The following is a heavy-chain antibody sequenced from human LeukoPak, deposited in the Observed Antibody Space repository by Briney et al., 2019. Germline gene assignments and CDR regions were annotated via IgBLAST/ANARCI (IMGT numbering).Heavy chain of an antibody. CDR2: IRSKVNSYAT. V-gene: IGHV3-73*01. Sequence: GGSLKLSCAASGLTFSGSAMHWVRQASGKGLEWVGRIRSKVNSYATAYAASAKGRFTVSRDDSKNTAYLQMNSLKTEDTAVYYCTRHVDYGDYRPYYYHMDVWGKGTTVTVSS. CDR3: TRHVDYGDYRPYYYHMDV. CDR1: GLTFSGSA. D-gene: IGHD4-17*01. J-gene: IGHJ6*03.